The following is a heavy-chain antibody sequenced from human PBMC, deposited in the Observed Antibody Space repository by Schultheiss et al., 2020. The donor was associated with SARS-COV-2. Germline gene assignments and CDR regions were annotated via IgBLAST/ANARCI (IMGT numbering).Heavy chain of an antibody. Sequence: SQTLSLTCTVSGGSISSGGYYWSWIRQPPGKGLEWIGEINHSGSTNYNPSLKSRVTISIDTSKNEFSLKLKSVTAADTAVFFCVRGVGTGTYSDSFDIWGQGTRVTVS. CDR1: GGSISSGGYY. J-gene: IGHJ3*02. V-gene: IGHV4-39*07. D-gene: IGHD3-10*01. CDR2: INHSGST. CDR3: VRGVGTGTYSDSFDI.